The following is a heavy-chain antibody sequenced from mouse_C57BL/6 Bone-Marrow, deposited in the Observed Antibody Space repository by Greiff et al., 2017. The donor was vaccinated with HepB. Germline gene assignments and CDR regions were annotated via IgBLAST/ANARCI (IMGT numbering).Heavy chain of an antibody. V-gene: IGHV5-17*01. D-gene: IGHD2-4*01. Sequence: EVMLVESGGGLVQPGGSLKLSCAASGFTFSDYGMHWVRQAPEKGLEWVAYISSGSSTIYYADTVKGRFTISRDNAKNTLFLQMTSLRSEDTAMYYCARGGLRPYAMDYWGQGTSVTVSS. CDR1: GFTFSDYG. CDR3: ARGGLRPYAMDY. J-gene: IGHJ4*01. CDR2: ISSGSSTI.